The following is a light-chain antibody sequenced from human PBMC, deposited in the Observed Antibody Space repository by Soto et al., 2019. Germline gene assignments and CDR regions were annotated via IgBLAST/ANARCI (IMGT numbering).Light chain of an antibody. J-gene: IGLJ3*02. CDR2: LNSDGSH. Sequence: QPVLTQSPSASASLGASVKLTCTLSSGHSSYAIAWHQQQPEKGPRYLMKLNSDGSHSKGDGIPDRFSGASSGSERYLTISSLKSEYEADYNCKTWATGLPWVSAG. CDR3: KTWATGLPWV. CDR1: SGHSSYA. V-gene: IGLV4-69*01.